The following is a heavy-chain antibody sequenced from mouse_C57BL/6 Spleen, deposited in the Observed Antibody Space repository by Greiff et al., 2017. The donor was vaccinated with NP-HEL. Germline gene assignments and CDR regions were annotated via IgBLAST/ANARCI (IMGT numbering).Heavy chain of an antibody. D-gene: IGHD2-1*01. CDR3: ARGDGNYVAAY. CDR2: INPNNGGT. V-gene: IGHV1-18*01. J-gene: IGHJ3*01. CDR1: GYTFTDYN. Sequence: EVQLQQSGPELVKPGASVKIPCKASGYTFTDYNMDWVKQSHGKSLEWIGDINPNNGGTIYNQKFKGKATLTVDKSSSTAYMELRSLTSEDTAVYYCARGDGNYVAAYWGQGTLVTVSA.